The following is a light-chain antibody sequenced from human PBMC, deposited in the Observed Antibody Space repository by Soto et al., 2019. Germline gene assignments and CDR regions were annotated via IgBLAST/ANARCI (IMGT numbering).Light chain of an antibody. CDR2: GIS. J-gene: IGKJ5*01. CDR1: QSVSSN. Sequence: EIVMTQSPATLSVSPGERATLSCRASQSVSSNLGWYQQKPGQAPRLLIYGISSRATGVPARFSGSGSGTEFTLTISSLQSEDFAVYSCQQYGHWPITFGQGTRLEI. CDR3: QQYGHWPIT. V-gene: IGKV3-15*01.